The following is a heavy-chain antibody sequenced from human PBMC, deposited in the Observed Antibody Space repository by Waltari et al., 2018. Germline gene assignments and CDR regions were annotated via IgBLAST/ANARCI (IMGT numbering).Heavy chain of an antibody. D-gene: IGHD1-26*01. V-gene: IGHV4-59*11. CDR3: ARGEWEPYFDY. J-gene: IGHJ4*02. CDR1: GGSISKPY. Sequence: QVQLQEWGTGLVQPSETLSLTCTVSGGSISKPYWSWIRQTPGKGLEWIGYIYYSGSTNDNPSLKSRVTISVDTSKNQVSLKLSSVTAADTAVYYWARGEWEPYFDYWGQGTLVTVSS. CDR2: IYYSGST.